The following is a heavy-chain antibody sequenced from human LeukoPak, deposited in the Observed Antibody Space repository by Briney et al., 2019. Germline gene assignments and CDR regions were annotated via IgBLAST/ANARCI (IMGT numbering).Heavy chain of an antibody. CDR2: IYHSGST. CDR1: GGSISSGGYY. J-gene: IGHJ5*02. CDR3: ARDGWDQGAMVTGWFDP. Sequence: SQTLSLTCTVSGGSISSGGYYWSWIRQPPGKGLEWIGYIYHSGSTYYNPSLKSRVTISVDRSKNQFSLKLSSVTAADTAVYYCARDGWDQGAMVTGWFDPWGQGTLVTVSS. V-gene: IGHV4-30-2*01. D-gene: IGHD5-18*01.